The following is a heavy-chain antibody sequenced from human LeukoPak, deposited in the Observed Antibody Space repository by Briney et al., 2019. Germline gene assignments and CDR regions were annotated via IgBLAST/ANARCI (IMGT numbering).Heavy chain of an antibody. J-gene: IGHJ3*02. V-gene: IGHV4-34*01. CDR2: INHSGST. CDR1: DGSFSGYS. D-gene: IGHD3/OR15-3a*01. Sequence: SETLSLTCAVYDGSFSGYSWSWIRQPPGKGLEWIGEINHSGSTNFNPSLKSRVTISIDTSKTQFSLKLSSVSAADTSTYYCARVGLGRDKGAFDIWGQGTMVTVSS. CDR3: ARVGLGRDKGAFDI.